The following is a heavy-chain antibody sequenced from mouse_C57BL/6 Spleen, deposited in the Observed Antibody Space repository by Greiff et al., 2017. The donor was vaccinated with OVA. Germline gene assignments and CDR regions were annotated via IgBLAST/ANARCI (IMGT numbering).Heavy chain of an antibody. CDR2: ISNGGGST. J-gene: IGHJ3*01. Sequence: EVQLVESGGGLVQPGGSLKLSCAASGFTFSDYYMYWVRQTPEKRLEWVAYISNGGGSTYYPDTVKGRFTISRDNAKNTLYLQMSRLKSEDTAMYYCARHNYDYDGGFAYWGQGTLVTVSA. CDR3: ARHNYDYDGGFAY. D-gene: IGHD2-4*01. V-gene: IGHV5-12*01. CDR1: GFTFSDYY.